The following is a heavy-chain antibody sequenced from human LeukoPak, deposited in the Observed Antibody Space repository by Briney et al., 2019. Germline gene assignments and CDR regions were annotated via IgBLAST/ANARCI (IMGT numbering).Heavy chain of an antibody. V-gene: IGHV1-2*02. CDR3: ARDLGRIGVTGTRGFDS. D-gene: IGHD6-19*01. CDR1: GYTFTAYY. J-gene: IGHJ4*02. Sequence: ASAKVSCKAPGYTFTAYYMHWVRQAPGQGLEWMGWINPNSGGTNYAQKFQGRVTMTRDTSISTAYMDLGRLSSDDTAVYYCARDLGRIGVTGTRGFDSWGQGTLVTVSS. CDR2: INPNSGGT.